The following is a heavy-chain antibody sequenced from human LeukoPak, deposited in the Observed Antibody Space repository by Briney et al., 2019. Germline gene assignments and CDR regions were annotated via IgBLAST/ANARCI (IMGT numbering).Heavy chain of an antibody. CDR2: IRYDGSNK. D-gene: IGHD6-13*01. J-gene: IGHJ5*02. CDR1: GFTFSSYG. CDR3: AKSHIAWQLADWFDP. V-gene: IGHV3-30*02. Sequence: GGSLRLSCAASGFTFSSYGMHLVRQAPGKGLEWVAFIRYDGSNKYYADSVKGRFTISRDNSKNTLYLQMNSLRAEDTAVYYCAKSHIAWQLADWFDPWGQGTLVTVSS.